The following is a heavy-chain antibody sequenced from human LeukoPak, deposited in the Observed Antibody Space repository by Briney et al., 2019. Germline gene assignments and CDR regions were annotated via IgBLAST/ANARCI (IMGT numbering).Heavy chain of an antibody. V-gene: IGHV4-39*01. CDR1: GDSISSSSYY. CDR2: IYYSGST. CDR3: ARHELLSSTATVLTPLDY. Sequence: SETLSLTCAVSGDSISSSSYYWAWIRQPPGKGLEWIGSIYYSGSTYYNPSLKSRLTISVDTSKNQFSLKLSSETAADTAVYYCARHELLSSTATVLTPLDYWGQGTLVTVSS. J-gene: IGHJ4*02. D-gene: IGHD2/OR15-2a*01.